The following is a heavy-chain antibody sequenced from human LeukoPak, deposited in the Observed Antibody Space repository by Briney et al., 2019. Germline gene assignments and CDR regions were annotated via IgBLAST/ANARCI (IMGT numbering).Heavy chain of an antibody. V-gene: IGHV3-23*01. Sequence: GGSLRLSCAASGFIFTDYAMSWVRQAPGKGLEWVSVVSDGGGTTYYADSVKGRFTISGDNSKNTLYLQMNSLRVEDTAVYYCVSSFDYLSPLDYWGQGTLVTVSS. CDR3: VSSFDYLSPLDY. CDR2: VSDGGGTT. CDR1: GFIFTDYA. D-gene: IGHD3-16*01. J-gene: IGHJ4*02.